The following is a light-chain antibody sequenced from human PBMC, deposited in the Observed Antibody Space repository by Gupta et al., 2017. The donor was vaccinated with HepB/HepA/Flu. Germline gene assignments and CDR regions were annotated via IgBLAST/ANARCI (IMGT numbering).Light chain of an antibody. Sequence: SYELTQPSSVSVPPGQTARITCSGDALPKKNAYWYQQKSGQAPVLVIYEDTKRPSGIPEKFSGSTSGTMATLTISGAQVQDEADYYCYSSDSSGYHRVFGGGTKLTVL. CDR1: ALPKKN. CDR3: YSSDSSGYHRV. V-gene: IGLV3-10*01. CDR2: EDT. J-gene: IGLJ3*02.